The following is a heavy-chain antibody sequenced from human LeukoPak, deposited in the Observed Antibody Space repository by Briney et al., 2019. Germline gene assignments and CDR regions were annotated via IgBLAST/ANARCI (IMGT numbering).Heavy chain of an antibody. Sequence: GGSLRLSCAASGFTFSSSSINWVRQAPGKWLEWVSSISSISSYIFYADSVKGRFTISRDNAKNSLYLQMNSLRAEDTAVYYCARGDIVVVPAATDYWGQGALVTVSS. CDR3: ARGDIVVVPAATDY. J-gene: IGHJ4*02. CDR2: ISSISSYI. V-gene: IGHV3-21*01. CDR1: GFTFSSSS. D-gene: IGHD2-2*01.